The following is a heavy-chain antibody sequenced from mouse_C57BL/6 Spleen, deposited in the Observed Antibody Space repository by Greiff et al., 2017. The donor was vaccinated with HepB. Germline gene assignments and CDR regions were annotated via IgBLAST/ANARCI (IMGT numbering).Heavy chain of an antibody. CDR3: ARHYGSSFYYYAMDY. J-gene: IGHJ4*01. D-gene: IGHD1-1*01. V-gene: IGHV1-52*01. Sequence: QVHVKQPGAELVRPGSSVKLSCKASGYTFTSYWMHWVKQRPIQGLEWIGNIDPSDSETHYNQKFKDKATLTVDKSSSTAYMQLSSLTSEDSAVYYCARHYGSSFYYYAMDYWGQGTSVTVSS. CDR1: GYTFTSYW. CDR2: IDPSDSET.